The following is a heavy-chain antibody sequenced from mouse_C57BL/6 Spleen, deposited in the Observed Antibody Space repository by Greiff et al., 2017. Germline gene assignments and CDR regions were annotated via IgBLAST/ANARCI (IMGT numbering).Heavy chain of an antibody. CDR3: ARDPYDYDWGFAY. Sequence: EVQVVESGGGLVKPGGSLKLSCAASGFTFSDYGMHWVRQAPEKGLEWVAYISSGSSTIYYADTVKGRFTISRDNAKNTLFLQMTSLRSEDTAMYYCARDPYDYDWGFAYWGQGTLVTVSA. V-gene: IGHV5-17*01. J-gene: IGHJ3*01. D-gene: IGHD2-4*01. CDR1: GFTFSDYG. CDR2: ISSGSSTI.